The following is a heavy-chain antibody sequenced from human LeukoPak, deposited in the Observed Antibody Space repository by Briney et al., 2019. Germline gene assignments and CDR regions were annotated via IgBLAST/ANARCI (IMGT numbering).Heavy chain of an antibody. CDR3: ARDGQLERRKRALDY. CDR2: INPNSGGT. J-gene: IGHJ4*02. Sequence: ASVKVSCKASGYTFTGHHMHWVRQAPGQGLEWLGWINPNSGGTNYAQKFQGRVTMTRDTSISTVHMELSRLRSDDTAVYYCARDGQLERRKRALDYWGQGTLVTVSS. D-gene: IGHD1-1*01. V-gene: IGHV1-2*02. CDR1: GYTFTGHH.